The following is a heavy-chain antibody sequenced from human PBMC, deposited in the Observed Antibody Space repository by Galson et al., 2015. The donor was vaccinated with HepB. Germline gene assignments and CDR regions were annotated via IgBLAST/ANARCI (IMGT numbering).Heavy chain of an antibody. CDR1: GYSVSELS. V-gene: IGHV1-24*01. J-gene: IGHJ4*02. CDR2: FDADAGEAGER. CDR3: ATEGLFASFDN. D-gene: IGHD2/OR15-2a*01. Sequence: SVKVSCKVSGYSVSELSIHWVRQAPGKGLEWMGGFDADAGEAGERKYAEKFQGRVSMTEDTSTDTAYMDLKRLRFEDTAVYYCATEGLFASFDNWGQGTLVAVSS.